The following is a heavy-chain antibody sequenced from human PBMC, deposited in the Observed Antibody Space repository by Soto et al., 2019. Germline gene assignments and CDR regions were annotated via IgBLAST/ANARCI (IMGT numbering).Heavy chain of an antibody. D-gene: IGHD3-22*01. CDR1: GFTFSRFA. Sequence: VGSLRLSCSASGFTFSRFAMHWVRQAPGKGLEYVSSISTNGGSTHYADSVKGRFTISRDNSKNTQYLQMSSLRADDTAVYYCVKGEYYYDSSGYYPIDYWGQGTLVTVSS. V-gene: IGHV3-64D*06. CDR2: ISTNGGST. J-gene: IGHJ4*02. CDR3: VKGEYYYDSSGYYPIDY.